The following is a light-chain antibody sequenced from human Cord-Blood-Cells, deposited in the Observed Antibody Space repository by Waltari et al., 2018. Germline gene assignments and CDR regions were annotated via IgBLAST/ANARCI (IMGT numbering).Light chain of an antibody. Sequence: QSALTQPRSVSGSPGQSVTISCTGTSSDVGGSNYVSWYQQHPGKAPKPMIYDVSKRPSGVPDRFSGSKSGNPASLTISGLQAEDEADYYCCSYAGSYTYVFGTGTKVIVL. CDR3: CSYAGSYTYV. CDR1: SSDVGGSNY. V-gene: IGLV2-11*01. CDR2: DVS. J-gene: IGLJ1*01.